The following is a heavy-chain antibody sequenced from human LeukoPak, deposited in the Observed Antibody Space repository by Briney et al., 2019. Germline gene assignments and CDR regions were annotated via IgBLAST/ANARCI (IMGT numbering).Heavy chain of an antibody. CDR2: IKQDGSEK. CDR3: ARDWRTQVLHPYYFEY. D-gene: IGHD3-16*01. CDR1: GFTFSSYW. Sequence: PGESLRLSCAASGFTFSSYWMSWVREAPGKGREWGANIKQDGSEKYYADSVKGRFTISRDNSKNTLYLQMNSLRAEDTAVYYCARDWRTQVLHPYYFEYWGQGVLVTVSS. J-gene: IGHJ4*02. V-gene: IGHV3-7*01.